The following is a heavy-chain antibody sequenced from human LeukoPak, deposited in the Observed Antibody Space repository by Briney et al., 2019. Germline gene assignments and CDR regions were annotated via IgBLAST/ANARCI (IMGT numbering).Heavy chain of an antibody. CDR2: INNDGSDT. CDR1: GFTFSRYW. V-gene: IGHV3-74*01. D-gene: IGHD2/OR15-2a*01. CDR3: ARGGFSHAFDV. Sequence: GGSLRLSCAASGFTFSRYWIHWVRQAPGKGLVWVSRINNDGSDTIYADSVKGRFAMSRDNAKNTVFLQMSGLRAEDTAVYYCARGGFSHAFDVWGQGTTVTASS. J-gene: IGHJ3*01.